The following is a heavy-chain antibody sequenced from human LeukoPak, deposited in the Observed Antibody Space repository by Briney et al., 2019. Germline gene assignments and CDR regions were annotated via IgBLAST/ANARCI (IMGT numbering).Heavy chain of an antibody. CDR1: GYTFTSYG. Sequence: ASVKVSCKASGYTFTSYGISWVRQAPGQGLEWMGWISAYNGNTNYAQKLQGRVTMTTDTSTSTAYMELRSLRSDDTAVYYCARDRLGYYDSSGYSNWFDPWGQGTLVTVSS. V-gene: IGHV1-18*01. CDR2: ISAYNGNT. D-gene: IGHD3-22*01. CDR3: ARDRLGYYDSSGYSNWFDP. J-gene: IGHJ5*02.